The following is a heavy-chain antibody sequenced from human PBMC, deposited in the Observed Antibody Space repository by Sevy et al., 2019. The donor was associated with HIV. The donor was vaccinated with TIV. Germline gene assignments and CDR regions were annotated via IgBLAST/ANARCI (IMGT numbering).Heavy chain of an antibody. V-gene: IGHV3-23*01. CDR3: AKEGSRLPGSDAIDI. CDR2: ISGSGDTT. J-gene: IGHJ3*02. CDR1: GFTFSYYA. Sequence: GGSLRLSCAASGFTFSYYAMTWVRQAPGKGLEWVSAISGSGDTTYYAESVKGRFTISRDNSRGTLYLQINSLRAEDTAIYFCAKEGSRLPGSDAIDIWGQGTMVTVSS. D-gene: IGHD3-16*01.